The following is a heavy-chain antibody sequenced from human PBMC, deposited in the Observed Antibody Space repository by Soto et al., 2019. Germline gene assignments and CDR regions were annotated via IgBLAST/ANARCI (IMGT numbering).Heavy chain of an antibody. D-gene: IGHD3-16*01. CDR2: INHSGST. CDR3: ARGRIMITFGGVLDI. Sequence: SETLSLTCAVYGGSFSGYYWSWIRQPPGKGLEWIGEINHSGSTNYNPSLKSRVTISVDTSKNQFSLKLSSVTAADTAVYYCARGRIMITFGGVLDIWGQGTMVTVSS. V-gene: IGHV4-34*01. J-gene: IGHJ3*02. CDR1: GGSFSGYY.